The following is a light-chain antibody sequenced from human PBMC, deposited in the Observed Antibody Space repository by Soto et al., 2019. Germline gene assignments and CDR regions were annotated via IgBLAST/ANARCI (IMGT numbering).Light chain of an antibody. J-gene: IGKJ2*01. V-gene: IGKV3-15*01. Sequence: EIVMTQSPATLSVSPGDRATFSCRASQSVTTTLAWYQQKPGQAPRLLIYGASTRATGIPARFSGSGSGTEVTLTISSLQSEDFAVYYCQQYHNWPPYTFGQGTKLEIK. CDR2: GAS. CDR3: QQYHNWPPYT. CDR1: QSVTTT.